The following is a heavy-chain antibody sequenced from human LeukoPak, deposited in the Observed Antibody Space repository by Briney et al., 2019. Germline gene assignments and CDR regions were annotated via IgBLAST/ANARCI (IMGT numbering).Heavy chain of an antibody. D-gene: IGHD3-10*01. J-gene: IGHJ4*02. CDR3: AGGRRGVPPRYFDY. Sequence: PSETLSLTCAVYGGSFSGYYWGWIRQPPGKGLEWIGEINHSGSTNYNPSLKSRVTISVDTSKNQFSLKLSSVTAADTALYYWAGGRRGVPPRYFDYWGQGALVTVSS. V-gene: IGHV4-34*01. CDR1: GGSFSGYY. CDR2: INHSGST.